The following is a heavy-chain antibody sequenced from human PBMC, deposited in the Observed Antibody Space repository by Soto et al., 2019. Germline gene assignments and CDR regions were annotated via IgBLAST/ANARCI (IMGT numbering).Heavy chain of an antibody. Sequence: GASVKVSCKASGYTFTSYGISWVRQAPGQGLEWMGWISAYNGNTNYAQKLQGRVTMTTGTSTSTAYMELRSLRSDDTAVYYCARWEYQYSSSTPLGAFDIWGQGTMVTVSS. CDR3: ARWEYQYSSSTPLGAFDI. D-gene: IGHD6-6*01. J-gene: IGHJ3*02. CDR1: GYTFTSYG. V-gene: IGHV1-18*01. CDR2: ISAYNGNT.